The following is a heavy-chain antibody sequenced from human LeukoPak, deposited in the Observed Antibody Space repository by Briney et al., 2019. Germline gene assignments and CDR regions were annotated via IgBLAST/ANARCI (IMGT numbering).Heavy chain of an antibody. D-gene: IGHD6-6*01. CDR1: GYTFTGYY. J-gene: IGHJ4*02. CDR2: INSNSGGT. V-gene: IGHV1-2*02. CDR3: ARGETPKGMGVEQLAHY. Sequence: ASVKVSCKASGYTFTGYYMHWVRQAPGQGLEWMGWINSNSGGTNYAQKFQGRVTMTRDTSISTAYMELSRLRSDDTAVYYCARGETPKGMGVEQLAHYWGQGTLVTVSS.